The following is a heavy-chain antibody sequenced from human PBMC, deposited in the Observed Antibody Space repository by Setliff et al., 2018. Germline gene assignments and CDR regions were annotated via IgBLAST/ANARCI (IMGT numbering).Heavy chain of an antibody. D-gene: IGHD3-10*01. J-gene: IGHJ4*02. CDR2: INHSGST. CDR1: GGSFSGYY. Sequence: SETLSLTCAVYGGSFSGYYWSWIRQHPGTGLEWIGEINHSGSTNYNPSLKGRVTISIDTSKNQFSLKLSSVTAADTAVYYCARFTGYFDYWGQGTLVTVSS. CDR3: ARFTGYFDY. V-gene: IGHV4-34*01.